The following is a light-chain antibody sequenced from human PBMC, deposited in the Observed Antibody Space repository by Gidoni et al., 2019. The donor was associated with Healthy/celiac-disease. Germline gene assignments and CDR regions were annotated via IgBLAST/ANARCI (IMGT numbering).Light chain of an antibody. CDR1: QSISSY. V-gene: IGKV1-39*01. CDR3: QQSDSTRT. J-gene: IGKJ1*01. Sequence: DRVTITCRASQSISSYLNWYQQKPGKAPKLLIYAASSLQSGVPSRFSGSGSGTDFTLTISSLQPEDFATYYCQQSDSTRTFGQGTKVEIK. CDR2: AAS.